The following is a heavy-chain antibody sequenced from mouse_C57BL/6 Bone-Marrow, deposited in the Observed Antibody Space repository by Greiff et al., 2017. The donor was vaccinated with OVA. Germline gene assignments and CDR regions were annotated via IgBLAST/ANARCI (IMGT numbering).Heavy chain of an antibody. CDR1: GYTFTSYW. Sequence: VQLQQPGAELVKPGASVKMSCKASGYTFTSYWITWVKQRPGQGLEWIGDIYPGSGSTNYNEKFKSKATLTVDTSSSTAYMQLSSLTSEDSAVYYCARSPITTVVGDYWGQGTTLTVSS. CDR2: IYPGSGST. J-gene: IGHJ2*01. V-gene: IGHV1-55*01. CDR3: ARSPITTVVGDY. D-gene: IGHD1-1*01.